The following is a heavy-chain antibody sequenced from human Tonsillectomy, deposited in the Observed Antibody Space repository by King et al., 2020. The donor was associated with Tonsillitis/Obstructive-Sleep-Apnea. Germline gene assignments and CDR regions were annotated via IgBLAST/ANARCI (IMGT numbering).Heavy chain of an antibody. CDR1: GYTFTSYD. Sequence: VQLVESGAEVKKPGASVKVSCKASGYTFTSYDINWVRQATGQGLEWMGWMNPNSGNTGYAQKFQGRVTMTRNTSISTAYMELSSLRSEDTAVYYCAVRSARGTLHYYYYYMDVWGKGTTVTVSS. J-gene: IGHJ6*03. V-gene: IGHV1-8*01. CDR2: MNPNSGNT. CDR3: AVRSARGTLHYYYYYMDV. D-gene: IGHD2-15*01.